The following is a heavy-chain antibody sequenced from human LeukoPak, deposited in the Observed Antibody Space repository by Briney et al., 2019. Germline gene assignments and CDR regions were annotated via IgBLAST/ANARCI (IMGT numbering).Heavy chain of an antibody. CDR2: ISSGSSYT. J-gene: IGHJ4*02. V-gene: IGHV3-11*05. CDR3: AREGYTGNFDY. CDR1: GFTFSDYY. Sequence: PGGSLRLSCAASGFTFSDYYMSWIRQAPGKGLEWVSYISSGSSYTNYADSVKGRFTISRDNAKNSLHLQMNSLRAEDTAVYYCAREGYTGNFDYWGQGTLVTVSS. D-gene: IGHD2-2*02.